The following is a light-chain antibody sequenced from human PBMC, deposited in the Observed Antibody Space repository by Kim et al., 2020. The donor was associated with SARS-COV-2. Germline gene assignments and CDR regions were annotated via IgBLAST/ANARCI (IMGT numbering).Light chain of an antibody. CDR1: ALPKQY. CDR3: QSADSSDTFWV. CDR2: EDT. Sequence: SYELTQPPSVSVSPGQTARITCSGDALPKQYAYWFQQKPGQAPVVVIYEDTGRPSGIPERFSGSTSGTTVTLTISGVQAEDEADYYCQSADSSDTFWVFGGGTQLTVL. J-gene: IGLJ3*02. V-gene: IGLV3-25*03.